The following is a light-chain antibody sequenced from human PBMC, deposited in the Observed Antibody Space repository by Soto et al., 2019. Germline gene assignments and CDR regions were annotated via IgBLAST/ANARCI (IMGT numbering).Light chain of an antibody. J-gene: IGKJ5*01. CDR2: GAS. Sequence: EIVLTQSPATLSLSPGERATLSCRASQTVGSNLAWYRQKPGQAPRLLIYGASTRATGIPARFSGSGSGTEFTLTISSLQSEDFAVYYCQQYHNWPPITFGQGTRLEIK. V-gene: IGKV3-15*01. CDR1: QTVGSN. CDR3: QQYHNWPPIT.